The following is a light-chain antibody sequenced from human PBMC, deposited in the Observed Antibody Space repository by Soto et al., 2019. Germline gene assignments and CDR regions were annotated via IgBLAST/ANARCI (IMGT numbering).Light chain of an antibody. CDR2: DAS. V-gene: IGKV1-5*01. J-gene: IGKJ3*01. CDR1: QSIRNW. Sequence: DLPMTQSPSTLSAYVGERVTITCRASQSIRNWLAWYQQKPGQAPKLLIYDASTLESGVPSRFSGSGSGTDFTLTISSLQPEDFATYYCQQFNSYPTFGPGTKVDIK. CDR3: QQFNSYPT.